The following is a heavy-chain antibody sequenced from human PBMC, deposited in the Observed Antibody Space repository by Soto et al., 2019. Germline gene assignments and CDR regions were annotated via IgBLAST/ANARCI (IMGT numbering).Heavy chain of an antibody. CDR3: VSATLAAPYYFDY. J-gene: IGHJ4*02. Sequence: ASVKVSCKAPGYTFTSYYMHWVRQAPGQGLEWMGIINPSGGSTSYAQKFQGRVTMTRDTSTSTVYMELSSLRSEDTAVYYCVSATLAAPYYFDYWGQGTLVTVSS. CDR1: GYTFTSYY. D-gene: IGHD3-3*02. V-gene: IGHV1-46*01. CDR2: INPSGGST.